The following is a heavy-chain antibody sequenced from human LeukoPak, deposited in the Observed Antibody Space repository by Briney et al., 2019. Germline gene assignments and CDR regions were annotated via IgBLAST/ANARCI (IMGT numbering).Heavy chain of an antibody. CDR2: IRSRAYRGTT. CDR1: GFTFGDHA. CDR3: TRGPIQLWIHNAMDV. D-gene: IGHD5-18*01. V-gene: IGHV3-49*04. Sequence: GASLRLSCTTSGFTFGDHAMSWVRQAPGKGLEWVGFIRSRAYRGTTEYAASAKDRFIISREDSRNIAYLQMNSLRIEDTAVYYCTRGPIQLWIHNAMDVWGQGTTVIVSS. J-gene: IGHJ6*02.